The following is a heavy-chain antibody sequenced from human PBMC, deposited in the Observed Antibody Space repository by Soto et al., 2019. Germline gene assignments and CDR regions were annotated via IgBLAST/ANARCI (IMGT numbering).Heavy chain of an antibody. CDR3: ARDLTIVPATHPRLENYGMDV. J-gene: IGHJ6*02. V-gene: IGHV1-18*01. D-gene: IGHD2-2*01. Sequence: QAQLVQSAAEVKKPGASVKVSCKASVYSFTSYGISWVRRAPGQGLEWMGWVSPYNGHTQFAQRFQGRVTMTTETSTKTAYVELRNLRSDDTAHYYCARDLTIVPATHPRLENYGMDVWGQGTTVIVSS. CDR2: VSPYNGHT. CDR1: VYSFTSYG.